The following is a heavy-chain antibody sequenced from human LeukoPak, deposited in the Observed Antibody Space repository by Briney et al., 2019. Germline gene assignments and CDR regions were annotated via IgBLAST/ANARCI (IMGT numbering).Heavy chain of an antibody. D-gene: IGHD3-3*01. J-gene: IGHJ4*02. CDR2: IDGDGSTE. CDR3: ARGGAAFAESVY. Sequence: GGSLRLSCVASGFTLSSYWMSWFRQAPGKGLEWVANIDGDGSTEAYVDSLKGRFTISRDNAKNSLYLQMNNLRVEDTAVYYCARGGAAFAESVYWGQGTLVTVSS. CDR1: GFTLSSYW. V-gene: IGHV3-7*01.